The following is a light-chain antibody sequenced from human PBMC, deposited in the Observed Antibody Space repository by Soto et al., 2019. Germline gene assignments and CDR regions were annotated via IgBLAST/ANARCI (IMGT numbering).Light chain of an antibody. Sequence: EIVMTQSPATLSVSPGERATLSCRASQSVSVNLAWYQQKPGQAPRLLIYGASTRATGIPARFSGSGSGTEFTLTISSLQSEDLAVYYCQQYDKWPITFGQGTRLEIK. CDR2: GAS. V-gene: IGKV3-15*01. CDR1: QSVSVN. J-gene: IGKJ5*01. CDR3: QQYDKWPIT.